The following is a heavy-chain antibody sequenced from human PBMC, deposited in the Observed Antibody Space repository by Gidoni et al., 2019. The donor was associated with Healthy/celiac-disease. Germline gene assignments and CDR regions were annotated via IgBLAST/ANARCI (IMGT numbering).Heavy chain of an antibody. V-gene: IGHV2-70*15. CDR1: GFSLSTSGMC. CDR3: ARSPPQGLYYYGMDV. Sequence: QVTLRESGPALVKPTQTLTLTCTFSGFSLSTSGMCVSWIRQPPGKALEWLARIDWDDDKYYSTSLKTRLTISKDTSKNQVVLTMTNMDPVDTATYYCARSPPQGLYYYGMDVWGQGTTVTVSS. J-gene: IGHJ6*02. CDR2: IDWDDDK.